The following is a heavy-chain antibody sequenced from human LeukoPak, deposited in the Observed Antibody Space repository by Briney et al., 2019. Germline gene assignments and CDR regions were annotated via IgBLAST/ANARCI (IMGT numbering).Heavy chain of an antibody. CDR3: TTGSGWRY. CDR1: GFTFTSAW. J-gene: IGHJ4*02. CDR2: IQSNAEGGTT. D-gene: IGHD6-19*01. V-gene: IGHV3-15*01. Sequence: GGSLRLSCAGSGFTFTSAWMSWVRQAPGKGLEWVGRIQSNAEGGTTDYAAPVKGRFTISRDDSKTTLYLQMDSLKTEDTAVYYCTTGSGWRYWGQGTLDTVSS.